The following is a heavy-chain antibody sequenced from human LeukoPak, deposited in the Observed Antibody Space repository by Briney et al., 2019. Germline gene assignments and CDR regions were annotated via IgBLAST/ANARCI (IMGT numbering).Heavy chain of an antibody. Sequence: ASVKVSCKASGYTFTGFYILWARQAPGQPLEWIDWINPQTGATNYAKKFKGRITTTRDLSITTAYMEVTTLRSDDTAVYYCARGGDDSGLYFAYWGQGTLVTVSS. J-gene: IGHJ4*02. V-gene: IGHV1-2*02. D-gene: IGHD3-22*01. CDR3: ARGGDDSGLYFAY. CDR1: GYTFTGFY. CDR2: INPQTGAT.